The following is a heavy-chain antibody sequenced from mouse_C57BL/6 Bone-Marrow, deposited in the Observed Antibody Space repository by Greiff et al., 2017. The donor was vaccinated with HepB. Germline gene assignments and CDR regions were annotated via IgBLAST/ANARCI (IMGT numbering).Heavy chain of an antibody. CDR2: IDPENGDT. J-gene: IGHJ4*01. D-gene: IGHD2-3*01. Sequence: EVQLQQSGAELVRPGASVKLSCTASGFNIKDDYMHWVKQRPEQGLEWIGWIDPENGDTEYASKFQGKATITADTSSNTAYLPLSSLTSEDTAVYYCTTDYDGYFLYYYAMDYWGQGTSVTVSS. V-gene: IGHV14-4*01. CDR1: GFNIKDDY. CDR3: TTDYDGYFLYYYAMDY.